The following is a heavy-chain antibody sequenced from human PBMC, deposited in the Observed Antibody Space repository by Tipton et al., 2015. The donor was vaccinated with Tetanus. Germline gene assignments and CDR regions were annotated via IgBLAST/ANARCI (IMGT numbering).Heavy chain of an antibody. CDR3: ARSSFPTTVTTDYLVV. CDR1: GGTFSSYA. D-gene: IGHD4-17*01. Sequence: QLVQSGAEVKKPGSSVKVSCKASGGTFSSYAISWVRQAPGQGLEWMGGIIPIFGTANYAQKFQVRVTITADKSTSTAYMELSSLRSKDTAVYYGARSSFPTTVTTDYLVVWGQGTAVTVSS. CDR2: IIPIFGTA. V-gene: IGHV1-69*06. J-gene: IGHJ6*02.